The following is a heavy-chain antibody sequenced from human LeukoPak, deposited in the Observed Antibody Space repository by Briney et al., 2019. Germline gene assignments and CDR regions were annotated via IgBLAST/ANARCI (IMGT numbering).Heavy chain of an antibody. V-gene: IGHV3-7*03. CDR2: IKEDGSER. D-gene: IGHD6-19*01. CDR3: ARDHGPWCSSGWCFDY. Sequence: PGGSLKLSCEGSAFIFSGHWMNWVRQTPGKGLEWVASIKEDGSERQYVDSVKGRFSISRDNTKGSLFLQLNSLRAEDTAVYYCARDHGPWCSSGWCFDYWGQGTLVTVSS. CDR1: AFIFSGHW. J-gene: IGHJ4*02.